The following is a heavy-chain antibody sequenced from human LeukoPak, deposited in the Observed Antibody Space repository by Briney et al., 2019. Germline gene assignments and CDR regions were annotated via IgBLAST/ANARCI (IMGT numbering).Heavy chain of an antibody. V-gene: IGHV4-59*01. Sequence: SETLSLTCTVSGASISDYYWSWIRQPPGKGLEWIGYIYYSGSTNYNPSLKSRVTISVDTSNNQFSLRLSPVTAADTAVYYCASSYYYGSGSYWSYWGQGVLVTVSS. CDR3: ASSYYYGSGSYWSY. CDR2: IYYSGST. D-gene: IGHD3-10*01. J-gene: IGHJ4*02. CDR1: GASISDYY.